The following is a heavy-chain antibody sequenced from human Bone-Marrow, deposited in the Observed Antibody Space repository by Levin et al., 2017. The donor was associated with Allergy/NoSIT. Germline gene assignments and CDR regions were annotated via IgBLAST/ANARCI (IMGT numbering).Heavy chain of an antibody. CDR3: ARRDQLVLLPAAALVYWDF. CDR2: INTYNGDT. D-gene: IGHD2-2*01. Sequence: GESLKISCKASGYSFTSYRITWVRQAPGQGLEWVGEINTYNGDTSYAQKFQGRITMTTDTSTKTAYMAMRGLRSDDTAVYYCARRDQLVLLPAAALVYWDFWGQGILVAVSS. CDR1: GYSFTSYR. V-gene: IGHV1-18*01. J-gene: IGHJ4*02.